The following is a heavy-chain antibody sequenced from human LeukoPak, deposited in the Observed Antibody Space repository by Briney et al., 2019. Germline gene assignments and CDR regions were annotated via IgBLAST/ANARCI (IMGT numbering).Heavy chain of an antibody. J-gene: IGHJ3*02. D-gene: IGHD3-22*01. CDR3: ARYYDSSGQTGGAFDI. CDR1: GFTVSRDY. Sequence: PGRSLRLSCAASGFTVSRDYMSWVRQAPGKGLEWVSLIYSDDTTRYADSVRGRFTISRDNSKNTVFLQMNSLRAEDTAVYYCARYYDSSGQTGGAFDIWGQGTMVTVSS. CDR2: IYSDDTT. V-gene: IGHV3-66*01.